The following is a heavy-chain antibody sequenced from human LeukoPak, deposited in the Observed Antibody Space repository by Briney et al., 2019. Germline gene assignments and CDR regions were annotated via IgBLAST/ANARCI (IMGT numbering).Heavy chain of an antibody. CDR3: ARSGMWFSTND. D-gene: IGHD2-21*01. CDR1: GYTVTNYY. V-gene: IGHV1-46*01. J-gene: IGHJ4*02. Sequence: GASVKVSCKAPGYTVTNYYMHWVRQAPGQGLEWMGMINPSTNGWTYAQKFQGRVTVTSDTSTSTVYMELSSLRSEDTAVYYCARSGMWFSTNDWGQGTLITVSS. CDR2: INPSTNGW.